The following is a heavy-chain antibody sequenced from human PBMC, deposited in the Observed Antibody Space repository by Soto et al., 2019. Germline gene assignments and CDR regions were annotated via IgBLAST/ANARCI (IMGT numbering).Heavy chain of an antibody. J-gene: IGHJ4*02. D-gene: IGHD3-10*01. CDR1: GFTFSYYP. CDR3: SREGVHNYTEYYFDY. V-gene: IGHV3-21*06. CDR2: ISGIRDYI. Sequence: GGSLRLSCAASGFTFSYYPLHWVRRAPGKGLEWVSSISGIRDYIRYADSVKGRFTSSRDNAKTSLYLQMKSLTAEDTAVYYCSREGVHNYTEYYFDYWGQGTLVTVSS.